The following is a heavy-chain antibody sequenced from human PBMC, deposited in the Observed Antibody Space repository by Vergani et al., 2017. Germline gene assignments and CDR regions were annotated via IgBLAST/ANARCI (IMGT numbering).Heavy chain of an antibody. V-gene: IGHV2-5*01. J-gene: IGHJ4*02. CDR2: IYWNVDK. CDR3: AHIRWYYEILTVEQGIDD. D-gene: IGHD3-9*01. CDR1: GFSLSTSGVG. Sequence: QITLKESGPTLVKPTQTLTLTCTFSGFSLSTSGVGVGWLRQPPGKALEWLALIYWNVDKRYSPSMKSRLTIPKDTSKNQVVLTMTNMDPVDTATYYCAHIRWYYEILTVEQGIDDWGQGTLVTVSS.